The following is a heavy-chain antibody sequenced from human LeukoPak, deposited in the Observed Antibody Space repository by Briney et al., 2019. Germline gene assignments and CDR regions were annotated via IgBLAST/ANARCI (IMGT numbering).Heavy chain of an antibody. CDR2: INPSGGST. CDR1: GYTFTSYY. V-gene: IGHV1-46*01. D-gene: IGHD1-1*01. CDR3: ARDRGWNDQLYYYYYMDV. J-gene: IGHJ6*03. Sequence: GASVKVSCKASGYTFTSYYMHWVRQAPGQGLEWMGIINPSGGSTSYAQKFQGRVTMTRDMSTSTVYMELSSLRSEDTAVYYCARDRGWNDQLYYYYYMDVWGKGTTVTVSS.